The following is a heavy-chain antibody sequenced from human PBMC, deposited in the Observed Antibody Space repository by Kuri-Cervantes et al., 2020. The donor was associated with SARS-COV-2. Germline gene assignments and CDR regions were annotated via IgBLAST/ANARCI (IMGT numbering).Heavy chain of an antibody. CDR3: ARGGLGGQLVDGMDV. J-gene: IGHJ6*02. D-gene: IGHD6-6*01. V-gene: IGHV3-21*01. CDR1: GFTFSSYW. Sequence: GGSLRLSCVASGFTFSSYWMNWVRQAPGKGLEWVSSISSSSSYIYYADSVKGRFTISRDNAKNSLYLQMNSLRAEDTAVYYCARGGLGGQLVDGMDVWGQGTTVTVSS. CDR2: ISSSSSYI.